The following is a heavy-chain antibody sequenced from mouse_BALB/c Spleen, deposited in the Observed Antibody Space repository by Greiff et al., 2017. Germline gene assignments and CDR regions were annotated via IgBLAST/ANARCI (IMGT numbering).Heavy chain of an antibody. CDR1: GFTFSSYT. CDR3: TRSITTVVAGGYFDY. Sequence: VVESGGGLVKPGGSLKLSCAASGFTFSSYTMSWVRQTPEKRLEWVATISSGGSYTYYPDSVKGRFTISRDNAKNTLYLQMSSLKSEDTAMYYCTRSITTVVAGGYFDYWGQGTTLTVSS. J-gene: IGHJ2*01. CDR2: ISSGGSYT. D-gene: IGHD1-1*01. V-gene: IGHV5-6-4*01.